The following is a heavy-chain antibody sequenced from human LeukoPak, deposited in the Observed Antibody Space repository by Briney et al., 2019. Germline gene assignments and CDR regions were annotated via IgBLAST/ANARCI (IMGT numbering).Heavy chain of an antibody. D-gene: IGHD3-16*02. CDR3: ARGRDYDYVWGSYRSEGDY. J-gene: IGHJ4*02. Sequence: SGGSLRLSCAASGFTFSSYAMHWVRQAPGKGLEWVAVISYDGSNKYYADSVKGRFTISRDNSKNTLYLQMNSLRAKDTAVYYCARGRDYDYVWGSYRSEGDYWGQGTLVTVSS. V-gene: IGHV3-30*04. CDR1: GFTFSSYA. CDR2: ISYDGSNK.